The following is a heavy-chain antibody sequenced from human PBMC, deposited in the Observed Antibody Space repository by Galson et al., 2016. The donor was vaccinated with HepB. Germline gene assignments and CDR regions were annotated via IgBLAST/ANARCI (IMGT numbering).Heavy chain of an antibody. D-gene: IGHD2/OR15-2a*01. CDR3: ARKNVASGYYSGMDV. CDR2: ITGSGDST. Sequence: SLRLSCAASGFTFSGYTLNWVRPAPGKGLEWVSSITGSGDSTYYADSGKGRFTISRDNSKNTLYLQMNSLRAEDTARYYCARKNVASGYYSGMDVWGQGTAVTVSS. CDR1: GFTFSGYT. J-gene: IGHJ6*02. V-gene: IGHV3-23*01.